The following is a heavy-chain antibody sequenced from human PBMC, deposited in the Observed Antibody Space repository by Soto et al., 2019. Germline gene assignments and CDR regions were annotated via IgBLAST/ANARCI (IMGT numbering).Heavy chain of an antibody. V-gene: IGHV1-18*04. CDR2: ISAYNGNT. CDR1: GYTFTSYG. Sequence: ASVKVSCKASGYTFTSYGISWVRQAPGQGLEWMGWISAYNGNTNYAQKLQGRVTMATDTSTSTAYMELRSLRSDDTAVYYCARDKGDPYYYYGMDVWGQGTTVTVSS. D-gene: IGHD1-26*01. CDR3: ARDKGDPYYYYGMDV. J-gene: IGHJ6*02.